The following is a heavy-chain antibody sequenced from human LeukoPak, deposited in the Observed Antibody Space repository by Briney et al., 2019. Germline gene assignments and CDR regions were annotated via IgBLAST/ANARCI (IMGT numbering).Heavy chain of an antibody. CDR3: ASGPGDYFDY. CDR1: GYTFTSYD. Sequence: SVKVSCKASGYTFTSYDINWVRQATGQGLEWMGGIIPIFGTANYAQKFQGRVTITADESTSTAYMELSSLRSEDTAVYYCASGPGDYFDYWGQGTLVTVSS. V-gene: IGHV1-69*13. CDR2: IIPIFGTA. J-gene: IGHJ4*02.